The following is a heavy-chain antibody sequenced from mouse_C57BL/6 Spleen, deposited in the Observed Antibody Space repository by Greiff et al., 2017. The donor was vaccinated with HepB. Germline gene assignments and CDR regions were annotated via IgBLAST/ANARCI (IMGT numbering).Heavy chain of an antibody. Sequence: QVQLQQPGAELVKPGASVKMSCKASGYTFTSSWITWVKPRPGQGLEWIGDIYPGSGSTNYNEKFKSKATLTVDTSSRTAYMQLSSLTSEDSAVYYCARRYDDYDGVYYFDYWGQGTTLTVSS. J-gene: IGHJ2*01. D-gene: IGHD2-4*01. CDR3: ARRYDDYDGVYYFDY. V-gene: IGHV1-55*01. CDR1: GYTFTSSW. CDR2: IYPGSGST.